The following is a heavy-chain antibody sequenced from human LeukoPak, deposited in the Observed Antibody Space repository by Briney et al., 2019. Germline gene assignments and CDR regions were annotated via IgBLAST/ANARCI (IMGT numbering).Heavy chain of an antibody. CDR1: GFTFSDHA. V-gene: IGHV1-3*01. Sequence: WASVKVSCKASGFTFSDHAMQWVRQAPGQRLEWMGWINAGNGNAKYSQKFQGRVTLTRDTSTSTVYMELSSLRSEDTAVYYCARDFGYSSSWGQGTLVTVSS. D-gene: IGHD6-13*01. CDR3: ARDFGYSSS. CDR2: INAGNGNA. J-gene: IGHJ4*02.